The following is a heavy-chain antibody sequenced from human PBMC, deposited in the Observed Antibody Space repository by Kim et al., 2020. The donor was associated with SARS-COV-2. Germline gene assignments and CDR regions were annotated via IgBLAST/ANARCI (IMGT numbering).Heavy chain of an antibody. D-gene: IGHD3-22*01. CDR3: ARGIDNSFLNTVYWYFDL. CDR2: ISSSSSTI. Sequence: GGSLRLSCAASGFTFSSYSMNWVRQAPGKGLEWVSYISSSSSTIYYADSVKGRFTISRDNAKNSLYLQMNSLRDEDTAVYYCARGIDNSFLNTVYWYFDLWGRGTLVTVSS. CDR1: GFTFSSYS. V-gene: IGHV3-48*02. J-gene: IGHJ2*01.